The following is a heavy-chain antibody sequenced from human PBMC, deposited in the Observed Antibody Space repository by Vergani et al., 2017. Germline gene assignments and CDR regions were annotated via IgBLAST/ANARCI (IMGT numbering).Heavy chain of an antibody. CDR3: ARDWRLLDSRCDP. Sequence: QVQLVESGGGVVQPGRSLRLSCAASGFTFNQYGMHWVRQAPGKGLEWVAVTRYDGNNKQYADSVKGRFTISRDNSKSTMYLQMNSLRDEDTGVYYCARDWRLLDSRCDPWGQGTLVTVSS. V-gene: IGHV3-33*01. CDR2: TRYDGNNK. CDR1: GFTFNQYG. D-gene: IGHD5-12*01. J-gene: IGHJ5*02.